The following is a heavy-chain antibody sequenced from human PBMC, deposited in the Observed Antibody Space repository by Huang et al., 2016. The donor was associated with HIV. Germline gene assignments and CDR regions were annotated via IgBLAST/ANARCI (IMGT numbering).Heavy chain of an antibody. J-gene: IGHJ4*02. D-gene: IGHD1-26*01. CDR3: AKDGADEEWDIDY. Sequence: VQLVESGGGVVQPGRFLRLACAASGFRFSTYGLHWVRQAPGKGLEWVAVISYDGSNKYYAHSVKGRFTISRDTSENKVYLQMNSLRHEDTAVYYCAKDGADEEWDIDYWGQGTLVTVSS. CDR2: ISYDGSNK. CDR1: GFRFSTYG. V-gene: IGHV3-30*18.